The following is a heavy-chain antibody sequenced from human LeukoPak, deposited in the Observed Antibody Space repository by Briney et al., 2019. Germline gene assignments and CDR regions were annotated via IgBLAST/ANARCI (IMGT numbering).Heavy chain of an antibody. J-gene: IGHJ4*02. CDR3: ARQTIDDSSGYYDY. V-gene: IGHV3-66*02. D-gene: IGHD3-22*01. CDR2: IYSGGST. Sequence: GGSLRLSCAASGFTVSSNYMSWVRQAPGKGLEWVSVIYSGGSTYYADSVKGRFTISRDNSENTLYLQMNSLRAEDTAVYYCARQTIDDSSGYYDYWGQGTLVTVSS. CDR1: GFTVSSNY.